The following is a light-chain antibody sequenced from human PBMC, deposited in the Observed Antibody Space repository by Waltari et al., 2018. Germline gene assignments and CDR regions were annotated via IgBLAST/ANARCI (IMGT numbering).Light chain of an antibody. J-gene: IGLJ1*01. Sequence: QSALTQPASVSGSPGQSLTISCPGTSSDVGGYHHVSWYQQHPGKAPKLMLYEVSNRPSGVSNRFSGSKSGNTASLTISGLQAEDEADYYCSSYTSSSTLGVFGTGTKVTVL. CDR1: SSDVGGYHH. CDR2: EVS. CDR3: SSYTSSSTLGV. V-gene: IGLV2-14*01.